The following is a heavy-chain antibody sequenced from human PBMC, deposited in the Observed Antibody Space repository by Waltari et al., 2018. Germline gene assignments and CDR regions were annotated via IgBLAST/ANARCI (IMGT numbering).Heavy chain of an antibody. J-gene: IGHJ5*02. Sequence: QVQLVQSGAEVKKPGASVKVSCKASGYTFTNYDINWVRQATGQGLEWMGWMNPNRGNTRYAQQFQGRVTMTRNTSISTAYMELSSLESEDTAMYYCARVMGGITMVRGVTWGQGTLVTVSS. CDR1: GYTFTNYD. CDR2: MNPNRGNT. CDR3: ARVMGGITMVRGVT. D-gene: IGHD3-10*01. V-gene: IGHV1-8*01.